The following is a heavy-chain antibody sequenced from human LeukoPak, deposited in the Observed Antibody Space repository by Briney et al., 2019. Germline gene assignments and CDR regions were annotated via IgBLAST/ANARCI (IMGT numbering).Heavy chain of an antibody. J-gene: IGHJ4*02. V-gene: IGHV3-48*02. CDR1: GFTFSVYS. CDR2: ITSDSNTI. D-gene: IGHD6-25*01. Sequence: PGGSLRLSCAASGFTFSVYSMNWVRQAPGKGLEWVSYITSDSNTIYYADSVKGRFTISRDNAKNLLFLQMNSLRDEDAAIYHCARSARHLGSWGQGTLVTVSS. CDR3: ARSARHLGS.